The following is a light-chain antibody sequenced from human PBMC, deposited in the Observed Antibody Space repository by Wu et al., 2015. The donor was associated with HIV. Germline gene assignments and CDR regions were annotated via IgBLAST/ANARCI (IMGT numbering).Light chain of an antibody. Sequence: EIVLTQSPATLSLSPGERATLSCRASQGVSRYLAWYQQKLGQAPRLLIYDTSNRATGIPARFSGSASGTEFILTISNLEPEDFAVYYCQQCNNWPPTFGQGTRLEIK. J-gene: IGKJ5*01. CDR1: QGVSRY. V-gene: IGKV3-11*01. CDR3: QQCNNWPPT. CDR2: DTS.